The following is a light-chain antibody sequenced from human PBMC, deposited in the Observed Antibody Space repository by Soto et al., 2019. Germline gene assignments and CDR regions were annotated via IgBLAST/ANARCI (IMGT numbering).Light chain of an antibody. CDR3: AAWDGSLNHIL. Sequence: QSVLTQPPSASGTPGQRVTISCSGSSFNMGTNTVNWYQQLPRAAPKLLIYSDNQRPSGVPDRFSGSKSGTSASLAITGLQSEDEADYYCAAWDGSLNHILFGGGTQLTVL. CDR2: SDN. J-gene: IGLJ7*01. CDR1: SFNMGTNT. V-gene: IGLV1-44*01.